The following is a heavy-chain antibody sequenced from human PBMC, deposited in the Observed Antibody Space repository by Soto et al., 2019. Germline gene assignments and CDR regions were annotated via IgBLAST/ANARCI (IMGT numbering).Heavy chain of an antibody. D-gene: IGHD4-17*01. Sequence: GGSLRLSCAASGFTFSSYGMHWVRQAPGKGLEWVAVIWYDGSNKYYADSVKGRFTISRDNSKNTLYLQMNSLRAEDTAVYYCARDYDYGDLDAFDIWGQGTMVTVAS. CDR2: IWYDGSNK. CDR3: ARDYDYGDLDAFDI. CDR1: GFTFSSYG. J-gene: IGHJ3*02. V-gene: IGHV3-33*01.